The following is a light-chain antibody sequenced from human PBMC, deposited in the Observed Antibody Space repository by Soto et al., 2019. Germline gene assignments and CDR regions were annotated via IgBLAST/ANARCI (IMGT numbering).Light chain of an antibody. Sequence: EIVLTQSPGTLSLSPGERATLSCRASQSVSSSYLAWYQQRPGQAPRLLIYGASNRATGIPDRFSGSGSGTDFTLTISRVEPEDFAVYYCQQYGSSPSWTFGQGTKVEIK. CDR1: QSVSSSY. J-gene: IGKJ1*01. CDR2: GAS. CDR3: QQYGSSPSWT. V-gene: IGKV3-20*01.